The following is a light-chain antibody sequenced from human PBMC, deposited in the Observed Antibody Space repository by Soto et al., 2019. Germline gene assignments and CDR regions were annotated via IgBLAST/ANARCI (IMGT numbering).Light chain of an antibody. J-gene: IGLJ2*01. Sequence: SYELTQPPSVSVAPGKTARITCGGNNIGSKSVHWYQQKPGQAPVLVIYYDSDRPSGIPERFSASNSGNTATLTISRVEAGDEADYYCQVWDSSSDHLVFGGGTKVTVL. CDR1: NIGSKS. V-gene: IGLV3-21*04. CDR2: YDS. CDR3: QVWDSSSDHLV.